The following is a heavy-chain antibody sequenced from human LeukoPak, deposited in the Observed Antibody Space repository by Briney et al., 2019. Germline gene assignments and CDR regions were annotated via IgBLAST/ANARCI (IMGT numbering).Heavy chain of an antibody. V-gene: IGHV3-64D*06. CDR3: VNQISGWVY. CDR2: SSANGGST. J-gene: IGHJ4*02. D-gene: IGHD6-19*01. Sequence: GGSLRLSCSASGFTFSIRPMHWVRQAPGKGLEYVSGSSANGGSTYHADSVKGRFIISRDNSKNTVYLQMSSLRPEDTAVYYCVNQISGWVYWGQGTLVTVSS. CDR1: GFTFSIRP.